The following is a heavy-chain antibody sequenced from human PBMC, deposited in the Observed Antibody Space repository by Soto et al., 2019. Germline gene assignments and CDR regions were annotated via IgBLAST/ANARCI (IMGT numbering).Heavy chain of an antibody. CDR3: ARSPRFLEWLTRNTNWFDP. V-gene: IGHV3-21*01. J-gene: IGHJ5*02. CDR2: ISSSSSYI. Sequence: DVQLVESGGGLVKPGGSLRLSCAASGFTFSSYSMNWVRQAPGKGLEWVSSISSSSSYIYYADSVKGRFTISRDNAKNSLYLQMNSLRAEDTAVYYCARSPRFLEWLTRNTNWFDPWGQGTLVTVSS. D-gene: IGHD3-3*01. CDR1: GFTFSSYS.